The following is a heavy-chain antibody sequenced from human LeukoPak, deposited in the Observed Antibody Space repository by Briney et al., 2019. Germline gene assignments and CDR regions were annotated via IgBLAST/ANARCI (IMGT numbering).Heavy chain of an antibody. CDR1: EFPFSSYA. Sequence: QSGGSLRLSCAAFEFPFSSYAMHWVRQAPGKGLEWVAVISYDGSNKFYADFVRGRFTISRDNSKNTLYLQMNSLRAEDTAVYYCARGYYYDSGSVDFWGQGTLVTVSS. CDR3: ARGYYYDSGSVDF. D-gene: IGHD3-10*01. J-gene: IGHJ4*02. CDR2: ISYDGSNK. V-gene: IGHV3-30*04.